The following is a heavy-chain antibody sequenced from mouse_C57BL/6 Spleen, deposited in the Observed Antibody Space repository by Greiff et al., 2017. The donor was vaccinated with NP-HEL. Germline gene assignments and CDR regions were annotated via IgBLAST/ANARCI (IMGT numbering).Heavy chain of an antibody. CDR1: GYTFTDYN. J-gene: IGHJ1*03. D-gene: IGHD1-1*01. CDR3: ARREVITTVVDWYFDV. CDR2: INPNNGGT. Sequence: EVQLQQSGPELVKPGASVKIPCKASGYTFTDYNMDWVKQSHGKSLEWIGDINPNNGGTIYNQKFKGKATLTVDKSSSTAYMELRSLTSEDTAVYYCARREVITTVVDWYFDVWGTGTTVTVSS. V-gene: IGHV1-18*01.